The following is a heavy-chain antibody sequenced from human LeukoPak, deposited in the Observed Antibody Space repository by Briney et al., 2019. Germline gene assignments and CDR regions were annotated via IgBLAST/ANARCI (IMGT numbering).Heavy chain of an antibody. CDR2: ISYDGSNK. V-gene: IGHV3-30*03. CDR3: ARASAGTGDY. CDR1: GFTFSSYV. D-gene: IGHD6-13*01. Sequence: GGSLRLSCAASGFTFSSYVMRWLRQAPGKGLEWVALISYDGSNKYYADSVKGRFALSRDNSKNTLYLQMNSLRAEDTAVYYCARASAGTGDYWGQGTLVTVSS. J-gene: IGHJ4*02.